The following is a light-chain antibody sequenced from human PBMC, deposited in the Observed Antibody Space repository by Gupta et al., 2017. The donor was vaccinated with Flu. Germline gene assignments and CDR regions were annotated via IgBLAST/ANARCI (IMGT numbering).Light chain of an antibody. CDR1: QSVTRRF. J-gene: IGKJ3*01. Sequence: ESATLSCRASQSVTRRFLACYQLRPGQAPRLLMSDASTKATDVADRFSGTGSGTDFTLTISRLEPGDFAVYYCQQSGSIPFTFGPGTKVEIK. CDR3: QQSGSIPFT. V-gene: IGKV3-20*01. CDR2: DAS.